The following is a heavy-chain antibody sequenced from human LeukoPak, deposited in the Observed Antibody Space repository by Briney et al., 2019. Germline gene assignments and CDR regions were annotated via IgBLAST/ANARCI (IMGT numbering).Heavy chain of an antibody. CDR2: IWYDGSNR. Sequence: GGSLRLSCAASGFTFNSYDMHWVRQAPGKGLEWIAFIWYDGSNRYYADSVTGRFIISRDNSKNTVYLQMNSLRAEDTAVYYCARDGAAAGPEIYQYYYMDVWGKGTTVTVSS. D-gene: IGHD6-13*01. CDR1: GFTFNSYD. CDR3: ARDGAAAGPEIYQYYYMDV. V-gene: IGHV3-33*01. J-gene: IGHJ6*03.